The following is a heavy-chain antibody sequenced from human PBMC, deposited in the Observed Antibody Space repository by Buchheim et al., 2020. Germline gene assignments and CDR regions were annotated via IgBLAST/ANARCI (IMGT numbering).Heavy chain of an antibody. V-gene: IGHV4-59*08. J-gene: IGHJ6*02. Sequence: QVQLQESGPGLVKPSETLSLTCTVSGGSISSYYWSWIRQPPGKGLEWIGYIYYSGSTNYNPSLKSRVTISVVTSKNQFSLKLSSVTAADTAVYYWARLQLSPPEYYYYGMDVWGQGTT. CDR2: IYYSGST. CDR1: GGSISSYY. D-gene: IGHD2-2*01. CDR3: ARLQLSPPEYYYYGMDV.